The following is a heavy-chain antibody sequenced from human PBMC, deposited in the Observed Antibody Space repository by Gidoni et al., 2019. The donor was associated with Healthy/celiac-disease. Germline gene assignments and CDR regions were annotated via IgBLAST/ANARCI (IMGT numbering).Heavy chain of an antibody. CDR3: AKDHPYSTGWYYFDY. D-gene: IGHD6-19*01. Sequence: EVQILESGGGLVQPGGSLRLSCAASGFTFSSYAMNWVRQAPGMGLEWVSVISGSGGSTFYADSVKGRFTISRDNSKNTLYLQMNSLRAEDTAVYYCAKDHPYSTGWYYFDYWGQGTLVTVSS. V-gene: IGHV3-23*01. CDR2: ISGSGGST. CDR1: GFTFSSYA. J-gene: IGHJ4*02.